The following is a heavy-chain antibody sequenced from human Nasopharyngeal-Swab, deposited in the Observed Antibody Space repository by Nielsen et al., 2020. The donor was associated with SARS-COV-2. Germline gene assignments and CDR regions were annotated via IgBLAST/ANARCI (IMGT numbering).Heavy chain of an antibody. Sequence: GRSLRPSCPPSGLTSSGTAMHWVRQASGKGLEWVGRIRSKANSYATAYAASVKGRFTISRDDSQNTAYLQMNSLKTEDTAVYYCTRGPHYYYYGMDVWGQGTTVTVSS. CDR1: GLTSSGTA. CDR2: IRSKANSYAT. V-gene: IGHV3-73*01. J-gene: IGHJ6*02. CDR3: TRGPHYYYYGMDV.